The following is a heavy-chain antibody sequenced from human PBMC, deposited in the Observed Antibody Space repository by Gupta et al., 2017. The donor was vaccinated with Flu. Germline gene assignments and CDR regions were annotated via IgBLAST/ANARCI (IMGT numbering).Heavy chain of an antibody. D-gene: IGHD1-1*01. CDR2: IWYDDTRR. CDR3: ARDRAMSPWNALFDA. Sequence: QVHLAEPGGGVVQSGPSLTPSCTVSGFSLYGHGTHWVRQAPGKGQEWVASIWYDDTRRDYADSVRGRFIIFRDPKKNALYLQMDSLRAEDTATYYCARDRAMSPWNALFDAWGRGDVVTVSS. CDR1: GFSLYGHG. J-gene: IGHJ4*02. V-gene: IGHV3-33*01.